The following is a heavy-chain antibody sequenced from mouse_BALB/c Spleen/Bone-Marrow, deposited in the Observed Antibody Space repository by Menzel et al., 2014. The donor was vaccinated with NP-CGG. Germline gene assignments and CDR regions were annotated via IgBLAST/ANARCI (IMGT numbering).Heavy chain of an antibody. CDR1: GYSITSGYY. Sequence: ESGPGLVKPSQSLSLPCSVTGYSITSGYYWNWIRQFPGNKLEWMGYISYDGSNKYNPSLKNRISITRDTSKNQFFLKLNSVTTEDTTTYYCAKLLYWYFDVWGAGTTVTVSS. CDR3: AKLLYWYFDV. V-gene: IGHV3-6*02. CDR2: ISYDGSN. J-gene: IGHJ1*01.